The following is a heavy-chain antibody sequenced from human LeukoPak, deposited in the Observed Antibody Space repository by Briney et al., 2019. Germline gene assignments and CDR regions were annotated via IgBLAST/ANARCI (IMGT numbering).Heavy chain of an antibody. D-gene: IGHD1-14*01. CDR1: GGSISSSSYY. J-gene: IGHJ5*02. Sequence: PSETLSLTCTVSGGSISSSSYYWGWIRQPPGKGLEWIGSIYYSGSTYYNPSLKSRVTISVDTSKNQFSLKLSSVTAADTAVYYCARHGTSKNWFDPWGRGTLVTVSS. CDR2: IYYSGST. CDR3: ARHGTSKNWFDP. V-gene: IGHV4-39*01.